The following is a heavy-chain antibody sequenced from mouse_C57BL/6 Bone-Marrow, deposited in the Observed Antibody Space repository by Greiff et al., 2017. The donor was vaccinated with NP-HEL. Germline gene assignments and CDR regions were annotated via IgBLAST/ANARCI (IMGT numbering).Heavy chain of an antibody. CDR3: ARPLTTVPLYDLDY. J-gene: IGHJ2*01. D-gene: IGHD1-1*01. Sequence: VQLQQSGPELVKPGASVKLSCKASGYTFTSYDINWVKQRPGQGLEWLGWIYPRDGSTKYNEKFKGKATLTVDTSSSTAYMELHSLTSEDSAVYFCARPLTTVPLYDLDYWGQGTTLTVSS. CDR2: IYPRDGST. V-gene: IGHV1-85*01. CDR1: GYTFTSYD.